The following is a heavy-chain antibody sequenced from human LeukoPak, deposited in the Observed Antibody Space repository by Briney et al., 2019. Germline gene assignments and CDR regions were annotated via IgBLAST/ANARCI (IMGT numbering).Heavy chain of an antibody. CDR3: ARGQVPAARGYNRFDP. Sequence: PSETLSLTCAVYGWSFNDYYWNWVRQPPGKGLEWIGEINARGDTNYNPSLKSRVTISVDSSKNQFSLTLTSMIAADTAIYYCARGQVPAARGYNRFDPWGQGTLVTVSS. CDR1: GWSFNDYY. J-gene: IGHJ5*02. D-gene: IGHD2-2*01. CDR2: INARGDT. V-gene: IGHV4-34*01.